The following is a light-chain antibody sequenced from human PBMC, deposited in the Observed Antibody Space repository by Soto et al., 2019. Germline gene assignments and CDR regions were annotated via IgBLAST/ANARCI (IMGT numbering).Light chain of an antibody. Sequence: EVLMTQSPATVSVSPGGGVPLSCRASQTISNDLAWYQQKPGQAPRLLIYGASTRATGVPAGFSGGGSGTEFTLTISSLQSEDFAFYYCQQNNKWPPVTFGGGTKVDIK. CDR3: QQNNKWPPVT. V-gene: IGKV3-15*01. CDR1: QTISND. CDR2: GAS. J-gene: IGKJ4*01.